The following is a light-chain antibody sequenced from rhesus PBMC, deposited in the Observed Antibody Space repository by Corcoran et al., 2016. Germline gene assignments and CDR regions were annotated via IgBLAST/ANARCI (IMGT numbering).Light chain of an antibody. CDR1: ENVNNY. Sequence: DIQMTQSPSSLSASVGDRVTITCRASENVNNYLNWYQQKPGKAPKLLINKASTLQSGFPSRFSGSGSGPDYPFTSSSLQPEDGATYYCQHGYGTPLTFGGGTKVELK. CDR3: QHGYGTPLT. V-gene: IGKV1-74*01. J-gene: IGKJ4*01. CDR2: KAS.